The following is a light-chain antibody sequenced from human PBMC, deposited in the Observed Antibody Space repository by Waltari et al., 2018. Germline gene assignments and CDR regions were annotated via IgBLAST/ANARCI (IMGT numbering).Light chain of an antibody. V-gene: IGKV2-30*01. CDR3: MQGTHWPWT. J-gene: IGKJ1*01. CDR1: QSLVSSYGNTY. Sequence: DVVMTQSQLSLPVTLGQPASISRRSSQSLVSSYGNTYFNWFQPRPGPVPRRLLYKVSNRDSGVPDRFSGSGSGTDFTLRISRVEAEDVGVYYCMQGTHWPWTFGQGTKVEIK. CDR2: KVS.